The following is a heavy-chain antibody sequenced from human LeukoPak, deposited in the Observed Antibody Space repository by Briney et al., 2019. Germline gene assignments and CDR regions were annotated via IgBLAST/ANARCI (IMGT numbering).Heavy chain of an antibody. CDR2: IYTSGST. Sequence: SSEALSLTCTVSGGSISSYYWSWIRQPAGKGLEWIGRIYTSGSTNYNPSLKSRVTMSVDTSKNQFSLKLSSVTAVDTAVYYCARDVVTGYDSHGAFDIWGQGTMVTVSS. CDR1: GGSISSYY. D-gene: IGHD5-12*01. J-gene: IGHJ3*02. V-gene: IGHV4-4*07. CDR3: ARDVVTGYDSHGAFDI.